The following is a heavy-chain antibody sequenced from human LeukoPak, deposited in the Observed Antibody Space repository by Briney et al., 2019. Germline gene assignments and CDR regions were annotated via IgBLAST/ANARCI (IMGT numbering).Heavy chain of an antibody. CDR2: IKQDGGVR. CDR3: ARGGQRIFDY. Sequence: GGSLRLSCVASGFTFTTHWMSWVRQAPGKGLEWVANIKQDGGVRYYVNSVKGRFTISRDNAKDSLFLQMGSLKAEDTAVYYCARGGQRIFDYWGPGTLVTVSS. V-gene: IGHV3-7*01. CDR1: GFTFTTHW. J-gene: IGHJ4*02.